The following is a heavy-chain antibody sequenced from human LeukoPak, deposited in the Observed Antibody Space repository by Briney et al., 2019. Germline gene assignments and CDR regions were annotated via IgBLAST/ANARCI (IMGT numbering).Heavy chain of an antibody. CDR3: ARLSPKRSGYDLGRFDY. CDR2: INHSGST. J-gene: IGHJ4*02. CDR1: GGSFSGYY. Sequence: SETLSLTCAVYGGSFSGYYWSWIRQPPGKGLEWIGEINHSGSTNYNPSLKSRVTISVDTSKNQFSLKLSSVTAADTAVYYCARLSPKRSGYDLGRFDYWGQGTLVTVSS. V-gene: IGHV4-34*01. D-gene: IGHD5-12*01.